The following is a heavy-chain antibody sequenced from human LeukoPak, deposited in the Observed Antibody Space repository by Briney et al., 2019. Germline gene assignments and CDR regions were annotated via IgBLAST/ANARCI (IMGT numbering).Heavy chain of an antibody. CDR1: GFSFSSYS. D-gene: IGHD3-10*01. CDR2: ISSSSSYT. Sequence: PGGSLRLSCAASGFSFSSYSMNWVRQAPRQGLEWVSSISSSSSYTYYADSVKGRFTISRDNAKNSVYLQMNSLRAEDTAVYYCARGPDSGSYQFDAFDIWGQGTMVTVSS. V-gene: IGHV3-21*01. CDR3: ARGPDSGSYQFDAFDI. J-gene: IGHJ3*02.